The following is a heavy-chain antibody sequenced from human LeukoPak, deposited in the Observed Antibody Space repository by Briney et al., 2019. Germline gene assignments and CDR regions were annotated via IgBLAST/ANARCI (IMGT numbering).Heavy chain of an antibody. J-gene: IGHJ4*02. Sequence: SETLSLTCAVYGGSFSGYYWSWIRQPPGKGLEWIGEINHSGSTNYNPSLKSRVTISVDTSKNQFSLKLSSVTAADTAVYYCARQDTAMVTLDYWGQGTLVTVSS. CDR3: ARQDTAMVTLDY. CDR2: INHSGST. V-gene: IGHV4-34*01. CDR1: GGSFSGYY. D-gene: IGHD5-18*01.